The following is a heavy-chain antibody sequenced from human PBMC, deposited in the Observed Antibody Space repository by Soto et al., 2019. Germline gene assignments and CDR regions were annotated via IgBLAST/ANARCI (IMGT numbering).Heavy chain of an antibody. CDR1: GFTFSSYA. J-gene: IGHJ4*02. CDR3: ANQVPDYDYVWGSYRYSSLYYFDY. Sequence: GGSLRLSCAASGFTFSSYAMSWVRQAPGKGLEWVSAISGSGGSTYYADSVKGRFTISGDNSKNTLYLQMNSLRAEDTAVYYCANQVPDYDYVWGSYRYSSLYYFDYWGQGTLVTSPQ. D-gene: IGHD3-16*02. V-gene: IGHV3-23*01. CDR2: ISGSGGST.